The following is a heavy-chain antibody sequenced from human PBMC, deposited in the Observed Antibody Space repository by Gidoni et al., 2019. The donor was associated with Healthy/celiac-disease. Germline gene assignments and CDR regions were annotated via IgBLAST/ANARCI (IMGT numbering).Heavy chain of an antibody. D-gene: IGHD2-2*01. CDR2: IGTAGDT. V-gene: IGHV3-13*01. J-gene: IGHJ2*01. Sequence: EVQLVESGGGLVQPGGSLRLSCAASGFTFSSYARHWVRQATGKGLEWVSAIGTAGDTYYPGSVKGRFTISRENAKNSLYLQMNSLRAGDTAVYYCARGGYCSSTSCYRYWYFDLWGRGTLVTVSS. CDR3: ARGGYCSSTSCYRYWYFDL. CDR1: GFTFSSYA.